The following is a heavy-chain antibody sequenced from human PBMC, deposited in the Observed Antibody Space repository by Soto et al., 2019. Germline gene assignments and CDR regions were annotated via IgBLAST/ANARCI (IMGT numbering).Heavy chain of an antibody. J-gene: IGHJ4*02. V-gene: IGHV1-69*02. CDR2: IIPILGIA. CDR1: GGTFSSYT. Sequence: QVQLVQSGAEVKKPGSSVKVSCKASGGTFSSYTISWVRQAPGQGLEWMGRIIPILGIANYAQKFQGRVTITADNSTSTAYMELSSLRSEDTAVYYGARVDGGNSADYWGQETLVTVCS. CDR3: ARVDGGNSADY. D-gene: IGHD2-21*02.